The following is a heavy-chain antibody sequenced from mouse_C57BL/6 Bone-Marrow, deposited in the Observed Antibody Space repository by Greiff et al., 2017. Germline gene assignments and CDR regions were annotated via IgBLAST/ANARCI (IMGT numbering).Heavy chain of an antibody. CDR3: ARSCTVVAPFAY. CDR1: GYAFTNYL. V-gene: IGHV1-54*01. CDR2: INPGSGGT. D-gene: IGHD1-1*01. J-gene: IGHJ3*01. Sequence: QVQLKQSGAELVRPGTSVKVSCKASGYAFTNYLIEWVKQRPGQGLEWIGVINPGSGGTNYNEKFKGKATLTADKSSSTAYMQLSSLTSEDSAVYFCARSCTVVAPFAYWGQGTLVTVSS.